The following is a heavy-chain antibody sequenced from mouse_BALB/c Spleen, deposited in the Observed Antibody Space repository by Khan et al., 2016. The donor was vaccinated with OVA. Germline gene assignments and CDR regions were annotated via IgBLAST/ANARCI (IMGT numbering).Heavy chain of an antibody. D-gene: IGHD1-2*01. V-gene: IGHV3-6*02. Sequence: EVQLQESGPGLVKPSQSLSLTCSVTGYSITSGYYWNWIRQFPGNKLEWMGYISYDGSINYNPSLKNRISINRDTSENQFFLTLNSVTTEDTATYYCTRDKNYYGYLAYGGQGTLVTVSA. CDR1: GYSITSGYY. CDR2: ISYDGSI. CDR3: TRDKNYYGYLAY. J-gene: IGHJ3*01.